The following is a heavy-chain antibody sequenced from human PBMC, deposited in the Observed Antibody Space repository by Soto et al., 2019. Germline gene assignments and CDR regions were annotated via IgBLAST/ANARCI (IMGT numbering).Heavy chain of an antibody. J-gene: IGHJ6*02. CDR3: ARDLYGSGSPSLDV. CDR2: ISSSGSTI. D-gene: IGHD3-10*01. Sequence: GGSLRLSCAASGFTFSSYEMNWVRQAPGKGPEWVSYISSSGSTIYYADSVKGRFTISRDNAKNSLYLQMNSLRAEDTAVYYCARDLYGSGSPSLDVWGQGTTVTVSS. V-gene: IGHV3-48*03. CDR1: GFTFSSYE.